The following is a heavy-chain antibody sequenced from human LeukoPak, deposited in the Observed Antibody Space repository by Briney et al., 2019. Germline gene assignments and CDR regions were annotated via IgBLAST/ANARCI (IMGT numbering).Heavy chain of an antibody. CDR2: IYSSGST. D-gene: IGHD6-6*01. J-gene: IGHJ4*02. Sequence: SETLSLTCTVSGGSISPYKWSWLRQPPGQGLEWIGRIYSSGSTKYNPSLKSRVTMSVDTSKNQFSLKLTSVTAADTAVYYCTRGGGEYSSSDYWGQGTLVTVSS. CDR1: GGSISPYK. CDR3: TRGGGEYSSSDY. V-gene: IGHV4-4*07.